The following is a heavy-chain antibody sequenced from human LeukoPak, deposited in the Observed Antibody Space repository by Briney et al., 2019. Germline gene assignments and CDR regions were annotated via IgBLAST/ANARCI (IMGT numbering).Heavy chain of an antibody. J-gene: IGHJ4*02. CDR1: GYTFTSYY. V-gene: IGHV1-2*02. CDR2: INPSSGDT. Sequence: ASVKDSCKASGYTFTSYYLHWVRQAPGQGLEWMGWINPSSGDTKLAQTFQGRVTMTRDASITTAYLELSSLRSDDTAIFFCVRDKVTGDYGGQGTLVTVSS. CDR3: VRDKVTGDY. D-gene: IGHD2-21*02.